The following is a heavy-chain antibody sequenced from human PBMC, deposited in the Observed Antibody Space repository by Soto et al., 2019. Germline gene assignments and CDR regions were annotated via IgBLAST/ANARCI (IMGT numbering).Heavy chain of an antibody. Sequence: GASVKVSCKASGGTFSSYTISWVRQAPGQGLEWMGRIIPILGIANYAQKFQGRVTITADKSTSTAYMELSSLRSEDTAVYYSGRTNYNPSLKSRVTISVDTSKNQFSLKLSSVTAADTAVYYCARDGGRYYDILTGYYQGLPSDAFDIWGQGTMVTVSS. D-gene: IGHD3-10*01. CDR3: GRTNYNPSLKSRVTISVDTSKNQFSLKLSSVTAADTAVYYCARDGGRYYDILTGYYQGLPSDAFDI. V-gene: IGHV1-69*02. CDR1: GGTFSSYT. J-gene: IGHJ3*02. CDR2: IIPILGIA.